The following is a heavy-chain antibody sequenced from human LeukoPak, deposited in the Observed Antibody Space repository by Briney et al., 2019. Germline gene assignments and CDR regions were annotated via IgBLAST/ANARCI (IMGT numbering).Heavy chain of an antibody. J-gene: IGHJ3*02. CDR1: GFTFSSYA. Sequence: GGSLGLSCAASGFTFSSYAMSWVRQAPGKGLEWVSAISGSGGSTYYADSVKGRFTISRDNSKNTLYLQMNSLRAEDTAVYYCAKDGLNQDIVVVPATDAFDIWGQGTMVTVSS. CDR2: ISGSGGST. CDR3: AKDGLNQDIVVVPATDAFDI. V-gene: IGHV3-23*01. D-gene: IGHD2-2*01.